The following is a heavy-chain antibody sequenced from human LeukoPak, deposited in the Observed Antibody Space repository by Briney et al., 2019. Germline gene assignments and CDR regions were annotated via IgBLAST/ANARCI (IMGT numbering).Heavy chain of an antibody. Sequence: PSETLSLTCAVYGGSFSGYYWSWIRQPPGKGLEWIGEINHSGSTNYNPSLKSRVTISVDTSTNQFSLKLSSVTAADTAVYYCARDTQRGYSYGRNWFDPWGQGTLVTVSS. CDR3: ARDTQRGYSYGRNWFDP. CDR2: INHSGST. D-gene: IGHD5-18*01. J-gene: IGHJ5*02. CDR1: GGSFSGYY. V-gene: IGHV4-34*01.